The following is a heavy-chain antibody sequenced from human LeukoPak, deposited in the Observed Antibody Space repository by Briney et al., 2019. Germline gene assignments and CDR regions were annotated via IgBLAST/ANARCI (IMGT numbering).Heavy chain of an antibody. Sequence: WETLSLTCTVSGGSISSSSYYWGWIRQPPGKGLEWIGSIYYSGSTYYNPSLKSRVTISVDTSKNQFSLKLSSVTAADTAVYYCARPEYSSGFDYWGQGTLVTVSS. CDR3: ARPEYSSGFDY. CDR1: GGSISSSSYY. V-gene: IGHV4-39*01. CDR2: IYYSGST. D-gene: IGHD6-19*01. J-gene: IGHJ4*02.